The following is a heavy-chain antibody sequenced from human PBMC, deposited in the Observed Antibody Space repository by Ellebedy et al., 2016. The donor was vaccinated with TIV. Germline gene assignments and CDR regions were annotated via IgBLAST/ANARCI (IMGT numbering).Heavy chain of an antibody. CDR3: AMFVLGDAPRDDEYFQH. V-gene: IGHV5-51*01. D-gene: IGHD3-16*01. CDR1: GYSFTSYW. CDR2: IYPGDSDT. J-gene: IGHJ1*01. Sequence: KVSXKGSGYSFTSYWIGWVRQMPGKGLEWMGIIYPGDSDTRYSPSFQGQVTISADKSISTAYLQWSSLKASDTAMYYCAMFVLGDAPRDDEYFQHWGQGTLVTVSS.